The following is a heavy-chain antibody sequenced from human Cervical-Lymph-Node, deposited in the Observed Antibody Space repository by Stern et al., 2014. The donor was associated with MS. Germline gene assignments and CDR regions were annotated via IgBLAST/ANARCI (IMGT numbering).Heavy chain of an antibody. Sequence: QVQLQESGPGLVKPSGTLSLTCNVSGGSLTSHYWSWIRQPPGKGLEWIGYVYYSGGTNYNPSLKSRVTISADMSKNQFSIKLTSVTAADTAVYYCARGLRTYSYDSSGYYYWGHGTLVTVSS. J-gene: IGHJ4*01. CDR2: VYYSGGT. D-gene: IGHD3-22*01. CDR3: ARGLRTYSYDSSGYYY. CDR1: GGSLTSHY. V-gene: IGHV4-59*11.